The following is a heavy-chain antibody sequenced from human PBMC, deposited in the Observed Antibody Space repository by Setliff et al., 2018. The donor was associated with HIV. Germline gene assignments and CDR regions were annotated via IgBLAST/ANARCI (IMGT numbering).Heavy chain of an antibody. CDR2: ISVSGGNP. CDR1: GFTFSSYA. J-gene: IGHJ4*02. V-gene: IGHV3-23*01. D-gene: IGHD3-9*01. Sequence: PGGSLRLSCAASGFTFSSYAMSWVRQAPGKGLEWVSAISVSGGNPYYADSVKGRFTISRDTSKNTLYLQMNSLSAEDTAIYYCARDISKDWYYFDYWGQGTLVTVSS. CDR3: ARDISKDWYYFDY.